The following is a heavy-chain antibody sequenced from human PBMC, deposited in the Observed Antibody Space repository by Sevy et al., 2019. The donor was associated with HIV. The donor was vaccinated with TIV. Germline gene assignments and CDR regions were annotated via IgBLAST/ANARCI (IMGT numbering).Heavy chain of an antibody. D-gene: IGHD4-17*01. CDR1: GYTFSDYY. Sequence: ASVKVSCKASGYTFSDYYIHWVRQAPGQGLEWMAWINPNDGVTHYAQGFQGGFILTRETSVSTAYMELRGLGYDDTAIYYCAGLTTRPTSGLYGMDVWGQGTPVTVSS. V-gene: IGHV1-2*02. J-gene: IGHJ6*02. CDR3: AGLTTRPTSGLYGMDV. CDR2: INPNDGVT.